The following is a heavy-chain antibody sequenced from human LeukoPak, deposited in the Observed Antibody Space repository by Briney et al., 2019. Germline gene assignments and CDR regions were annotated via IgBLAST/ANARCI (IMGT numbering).Heavy chain of an antibody. Sequence: GGSLRLSCAASGFTFSRYSMNWVRQAPGKGLEYISGISSNGGSIYYADSVKGRFTISRDNSMNTLYLQMSSLRPEDTAVYYCAKGIAAGGLTTFDYWGQGTLVSVSS. V-gene: IGHV3-64D*06. D-gene: IGHD6-13*01. CDR3: AKGIAAGGLTTFDY. CDR2: ISSNGGSI. J-gene: IGHJ4*02. CDR1: GFTFSRYS.